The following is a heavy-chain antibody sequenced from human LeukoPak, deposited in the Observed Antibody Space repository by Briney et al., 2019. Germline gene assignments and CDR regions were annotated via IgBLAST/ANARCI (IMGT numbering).Heavy chain of an antibody. CDR2: IYYSGST. J-gene: IGHJ4*02. Sequence: SETLSLTCTVSGGSISSYYWSWIRQPPGKGLEWIGYIYYSGSTNYNPSLKSRVTISVDTSKNQFSLKLSSVTAADTAVYYCARGGRDGYNYDYFDYWGQGTLVTVSS. V-gene: IGHV4-59*01. D-gene: IGHD5-24*01. CDR3: ARGGRDGYNYDYFDY. CDR1: GGSISSYY.